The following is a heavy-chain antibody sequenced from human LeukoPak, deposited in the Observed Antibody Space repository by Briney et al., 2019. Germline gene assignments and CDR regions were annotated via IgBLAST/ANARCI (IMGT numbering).Heavy chain of an antibody. Sequence: PGEPLKISSKGSGYSFTNYWIVWVRPMPGKGLEWMGIIYLGDSDTKYTPSFQGQVSIYAYKPLSTTSLGWCSLKAPDTPLCFSARLPATTIFGGYYFDYWGQGTLVTVSS. D-gene: IGHD3-3*01. V-gene: IGHV5-51*01. CDR2: IYLGDSDT. CDR1: GYSFTNYW. CDR3: ARLPATTIFGGYYFDY. J-gene: IGHJ4*02.